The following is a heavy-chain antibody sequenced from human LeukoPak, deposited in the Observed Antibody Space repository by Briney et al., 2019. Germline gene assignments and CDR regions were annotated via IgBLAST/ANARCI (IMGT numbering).Heavy chain of an antibody. CDR3: AKGTSNYDY. CDR1: GFTFSSYA. Sequence: QPGGSLRLSCAASGFTFSSYATSWVRQAPGKGLEWVSAISGSGDSTYYADSVKGRFAISRDNSKNTLYLQMTSLRADDTAVYYCAKGTSNYDYWGQGTLVTVSS. V-gene: IGHV3-23*01. J-gene: IGHJ4*02. CDR2: ISGSGDST. D-gene: IGHD1-1*01.